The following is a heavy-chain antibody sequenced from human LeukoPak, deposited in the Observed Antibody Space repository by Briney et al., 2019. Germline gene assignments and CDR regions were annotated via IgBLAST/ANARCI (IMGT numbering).Heavy chain of an antibody. V-gene: IGHV4-34*01. D-gene: IGHD6-19*01. Sequence: PSETLSLTCAVYGGSFSGYYWSWIRQPPGKGLEWIGEINHSGSTNYNPSLKSRVTISVDTSKNQFSLKLSSVTAADTAVYYCARGMGSGWYSNWFDPWGQGTLVTVSS. CDR2: INHSGST. CDR3: ARGMGSGWYSNWFDP. J-gene: IGHJ5*02. CDR1: GGSFSGYY.